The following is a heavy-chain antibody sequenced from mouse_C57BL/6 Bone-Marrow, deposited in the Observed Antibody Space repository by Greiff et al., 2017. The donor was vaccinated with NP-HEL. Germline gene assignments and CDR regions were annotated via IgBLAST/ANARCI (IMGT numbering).Heavy chain of an antibody. CDR3: ARYDGYEGAWFAY. J-gene: IGHJ3*01. D-gene: IGHD2-3*01. CDR1: GFSFTGYY. V-gene: IGHV1-42*01. Sequence: VQLQQSGPELVKPGASVKISCKASGFSFTGYYMNWVKQSPEKSLEWIGEINPSTGGTTYNQKFKAKATLTVDKSSSTAYMQLKSLTSEDSAVYYCARYDGYEGAWFAYWGQGTLVTVSA. CDR2: INPSTGGT.